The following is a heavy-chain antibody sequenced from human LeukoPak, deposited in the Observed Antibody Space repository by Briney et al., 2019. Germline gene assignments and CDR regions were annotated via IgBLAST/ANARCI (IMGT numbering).Heavy chain of an antibody. CDR2: ISYDGSNK. Sequence: GRSLRLSCSASGFTFSSYGMHWVRQAPGKGLEWVAVISYDGSNKYYADSVKGRFTISRDNSQNTFYLQMTSLRAEDTAVYYCAKDQEGGAGTGRFDYWGQGTLVTVSS. V-gene: IGHV3-30*18. CDR1: GFTFSSYG. J-gene: IGHJ4*02. D-gene: IGHD6-13*01. CDR3: AKDQEGGAGTGRFDY.